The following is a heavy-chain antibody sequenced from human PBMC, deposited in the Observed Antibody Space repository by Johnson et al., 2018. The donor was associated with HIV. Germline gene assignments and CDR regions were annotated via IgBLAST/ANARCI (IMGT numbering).Heavy chain of an antibody. V-gene: IGHV3-7*05. CDR2: IKQDGSEK. CDR3: ARERSGWYGDAFDI. J-gene: IGHJ3*02. D-gene: IGHD6-19*01. CDR1: GFTFSSYW. Sequence: EMQLVESGGGLVQPGGSLRLSCAASGFTFSSYWMSWVRQAPGKGLEWVANIKQDGSEKYYVDSVKGRFTISRDNAKDSLYLQMNSLRAEDTAVYYCARERSGWYGDAFDIWGQGTKVTVSS.